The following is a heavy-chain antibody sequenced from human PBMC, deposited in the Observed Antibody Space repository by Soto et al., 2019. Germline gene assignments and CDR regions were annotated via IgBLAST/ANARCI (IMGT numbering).Heavy chain of an antibody. D-gene: IGHD2-2*02. V-gene: IGHV3-33*01. CDR1: GFTFSSYG. J-gene: IGHJ6*02. CDR3: ARFVRSCSGTTCYTRADV. CDR2: IWYDGSNK. Sequence: PGGSLRLSCAASGFTFSSYGMHWVRQAPGKGLEWVAVIWYDGSNKYYADSVKGRFTISRDNSKNTLYLQMNSLRAEDTAVYHCARFVRSCSGTTCYTRADVWGQGTTVTVSS.